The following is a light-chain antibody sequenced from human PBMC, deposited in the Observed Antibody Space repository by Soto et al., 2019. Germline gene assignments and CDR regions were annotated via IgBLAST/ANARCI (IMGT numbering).Light chain of an antibody. J-gene: IGLJ3*02. Sequence: QSALTQPRSVSGSPGQSVTISCTGTRRDVGGYNYVSWYQQHPGKAPKLMIYDVSKRPSGVPDRFSGSKSGNTASLTISGLQAEDEADYYCCSYAGSYTSWVFGGGTKLTVL. CDR1: RRDVGGYNY. CDR2: DVS. CDR3: CSYAGSYTSWV. V-gene: IGLV2-11*01.